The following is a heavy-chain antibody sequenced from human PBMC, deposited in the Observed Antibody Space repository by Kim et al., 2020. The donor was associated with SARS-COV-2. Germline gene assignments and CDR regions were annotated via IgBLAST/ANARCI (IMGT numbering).Heavy chain of an antibody. CDR1: GFTFSAYA. J-gene: IGHJ5*02. V-gene: IGHV3-23*01. CDR3: AKDRGDNARAARFDP. D-gene: IGHD4-17*01. CDR2: ISVGGGST. Sequence: GGSLRLSCAASGFTFSAYAMSWVRQAPGKGLEWVSSISVGGGSTYYGDSVKGRFTISRDNSKNTLFLQMNSLRADDTAVYYCAKDRGDNARAARFDPWGQGTLVTVSS.